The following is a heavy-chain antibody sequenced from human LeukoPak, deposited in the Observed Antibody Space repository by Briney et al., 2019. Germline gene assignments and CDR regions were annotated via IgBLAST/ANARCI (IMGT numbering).Heavy chain of an antibody. D-gene: IGHD2-2*03. J-gene: IGHJ4*02. CDR3: ARDGYCSSTSCYHVFDY. CDR1: GGSISSGSYY. V-gene: IGHV4-61*02. Sequence: PSETLSLTCTVSGGSISSGSYYWSWIRQPAGKGLEWIGRIYTSGSTNYNPSLKSRVTISVDTSKNQFSLKLSSVTAADTAVYYCARDGYCSSTSCYHVFDYWGQGTLVTVSS. CDR2: IYTSGST.